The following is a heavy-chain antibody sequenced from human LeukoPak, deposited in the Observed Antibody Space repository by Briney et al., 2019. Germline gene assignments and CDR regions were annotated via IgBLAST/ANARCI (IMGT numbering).Heavy chain of an antibody. CDR1: GYTFTSYG. CDR3: AREGIYYDSSGYYYDY. D-gene: IGHD3-22*01. CDR2: ISAYNGNT. V-gene: IGHV1-18*01. Sequence: ASVKVSCKASGYTFTSYGISWVRQAPGQGLEWMGWISAYNGNTNYAQKLQGRVTMTTDTSTSTAYMELRSLRSDDTAVYYCAREGIYYDSSGYYYDYWGQGTLVTVSS. J-gene: IGHJ4*02.